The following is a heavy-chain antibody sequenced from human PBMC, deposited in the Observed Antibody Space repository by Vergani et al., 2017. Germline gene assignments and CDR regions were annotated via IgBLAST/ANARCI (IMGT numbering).Heavy chain of an antibody. J-gene: IGHJ4*02. Sequence: QLQLQESGPGLVKPSETLSLTCTVSGGSISSSSYYWGWIRQPPGKGLEWIGSIYYSGSTYYNPSLKSRVTISLDTSKNQFSLKLSSVTAADTAVYYCARQGIRGNDYWGQGTLVTVSS. CDR2: IYYSGST. CDR1: GGSISSSSYY. V-gene: IGHV4-39*01. CDR3: ARQGIRGNDY. D-gene: IGHD5-12*01.